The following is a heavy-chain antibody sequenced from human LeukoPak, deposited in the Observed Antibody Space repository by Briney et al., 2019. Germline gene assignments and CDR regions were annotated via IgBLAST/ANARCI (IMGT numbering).Heavy chain of an antibody. V-gene: IGHV1-69*13. CDR2: IIPIFGTA. CDR1: GYTFTGYY. D-gene: IGHD1-26*01. Sequence: SVKVSCKASGYTFTGYYMHWVRQAPGQGLEWMGGIIPIFGTANYAQKFQGRVTITADESTSTAYMELSSLRSEDTAVYYCASGSGSYDWFDPWGQGTLVTVSS. J-gene: IGHJ5*02. CDR3: ASGSGSYDWFDP.